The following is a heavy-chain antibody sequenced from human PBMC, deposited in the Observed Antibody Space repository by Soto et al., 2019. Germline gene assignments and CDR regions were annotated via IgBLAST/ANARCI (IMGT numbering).Heavy chain of an antibody. CDR1: GYTFTSYA. J-gene: IGHJ4*02. CDR2: INAGNGNT. CDR3: AASVLRVYAFDS. D-gene: IGHD2-8*01. V-gene: IGHV1-3*01. Sequence: QVQLVQSGAEVKKPGASVKVSCKASGYTFTSYAMHWVRQAPGQRLEWMGGINAGNGNTKYSQKFQGRVTITRDTSASTAYMELRSLRSEDTAVDYCAASVLRVYAFDSWGQGTLVTVSS.